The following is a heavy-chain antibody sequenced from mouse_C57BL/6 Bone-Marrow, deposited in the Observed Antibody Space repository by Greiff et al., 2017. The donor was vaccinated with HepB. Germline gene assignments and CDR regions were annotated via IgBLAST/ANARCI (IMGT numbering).Heavy chain of an antibody. CDR3: ARRYFYYAIDY. V-gene: IGHV1-72*01. D-gene: IGHD2-14*01. CDR2: IDPNSGST. CDR1: GYTFTSYW. Sequence: QVHVKQPGAELVKPGASVKLSCKASGYTFTSYWMHWVKQRPGRGLEWIGRIDPNSGSTKYNEKFKSKATLTVDKPSSTAYMQLSSLTSEDSAVYYCARRYFYYAIDYWGQGTSVTVSS. J-gene: IGHJ4*01.